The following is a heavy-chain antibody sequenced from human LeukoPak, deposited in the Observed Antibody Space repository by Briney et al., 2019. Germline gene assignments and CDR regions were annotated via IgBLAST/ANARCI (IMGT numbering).Heavy chain of an antibody. V-gene: IGHV3-30*02. D-gene: IGHD2-2*01. CDR1: GFTFSSYG. CDR2: IRYDGSNK. J-gene: IGHJ4*02. CDR3: AKVGRTSCWY. Sequence: PGGSLRLSCASSGFTFSSYGMHWVRQAPGKGLKWVAFIRYDGSNKYYADSVKGRFTISRDNSKNTLYLQMNSLRAEDTAVYYCAKVGRTSCWYWGQGTLVTVSS.